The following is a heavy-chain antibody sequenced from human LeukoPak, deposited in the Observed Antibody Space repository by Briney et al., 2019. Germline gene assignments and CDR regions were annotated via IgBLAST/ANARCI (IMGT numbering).Heavy chain of an antibody. CDR3: AKSSKDMVGYDFGYFDY. CDR1: GFTFSSYE. V-gene: IGHV3-48*03. J-gene: IGHJ4*02. Sequence: GGSLRLSCAASGFTFSSYEMNWVRQAPGKGLEWVSYISSSGSTIYYADSVKGRFTISRDNAKNSLYLQMNSLRAEDTALYYCAKSSKDMVGYDFGYFDYWGQGTLVTVSS. D-gene: IGHD5-12*01. CDR2: ISSSGSTI.